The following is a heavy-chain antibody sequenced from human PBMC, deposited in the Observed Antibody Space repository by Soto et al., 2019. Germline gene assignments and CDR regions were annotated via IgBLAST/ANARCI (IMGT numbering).Heavy chain of an antibody. V-gene: IGHV3-48*02. CDR1: GFTFSSYS. J-gene: IGHJ4*02. CDR3: ARGSSNWAYYFDF. Sequence: EVHLVESGGGLVQPGGSLRLSCAASGFTFSSYSLNWVRQAPGKGLEWVSYITSSGTTVYYADSVRGRFTNSRDNAKNSLYLQMNSLRDDDTAVYYCARGSSNWAYYFDFWGQGTLVTVSS. D-gene: IGHD6-13*01. CDR2: ITSSGTTV.